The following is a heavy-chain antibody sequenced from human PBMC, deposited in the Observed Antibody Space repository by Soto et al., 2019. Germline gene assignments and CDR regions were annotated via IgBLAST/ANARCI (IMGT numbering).Heavy chain of an antibody. V-gene: IGHV1-69*19. CDR1: GGTFNTYA. D-gene: IGHD3-10*01. CDR3: AREVQVHTPAFVY. J-gene: IGHJ4*02. Sequence: QVQLVQSGAEMKKPGSSVKVSCQSSGGTFNTYAMNWVRQAPGQGPEWMGDISPMFGAANNAPKFQGRVTSTADESTGTSYMQLSSLASEDTALYFWAREVQVHTPAFVYWGQGTLVTVSS. CDR2: ISPMFGAA.